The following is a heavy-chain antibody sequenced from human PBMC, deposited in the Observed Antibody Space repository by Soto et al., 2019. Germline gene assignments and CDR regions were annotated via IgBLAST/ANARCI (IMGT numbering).Heavy chain of an antibody. CDR1: GGSISSSDYY. D-gene: IGHD2-15*01. Sequence: SETLSLTCTVSGGSISSSDYYWGWIRQPPGKGLEWIGSIYSSGSTYYNPSLKGRVTISVDTSKNQFSLKVTSVIATETAVYYCARHDCRGASCRRGTVDPWGLGTLVTVSS. V-gene: IGHV4-39*01. J-gene: IGHJ5*02. CDR3: ARHDCRGASCRRGTVDP. CDR2: IYSSGST.